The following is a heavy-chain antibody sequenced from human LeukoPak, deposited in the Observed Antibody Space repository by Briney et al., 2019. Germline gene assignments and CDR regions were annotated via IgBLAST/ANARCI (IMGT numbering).Heavy chain of an antibody. Sequence: SETLSLTCTVSGDSITSYYWSWIRQSPGKGLEWLGYMYHSGITNYNPSLKSRVTMSADMSNNQFSLKLSSVTAADTGVYYCATDMTGYCSGGSCYYNWFDPWGQGTPVTVSS. V-gene: IGHV4-59*01. D-gene: IGHD2-15*01. CDR1: GDSITSYY. CDR3: ATDMTGYCSGGSCYYNWFDP. J-gene: IGHJ5*02. CDR2: MYHSGIT.